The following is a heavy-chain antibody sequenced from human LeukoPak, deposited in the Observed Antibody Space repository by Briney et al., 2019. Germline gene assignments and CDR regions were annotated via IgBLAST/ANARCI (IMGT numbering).Heavy chain of an antibody. V-gene: IGHV1-69*13. D-gene: IGHD3-9*01. J-gene: IGHJ1*01. Sequence: ASVKVSCKASGGTFSSYAISWVRQAPGQGLEWMGGIIPIFGTANYAQKFQGRVTITADESTSTAYVELSSLRSEDTAVYYCARSSSDRLRYFDWYNFAEYFQHWGQGTLVTVSS. CDR3: ARSSSDRLRYFDWYNFAEYFQH. CDR2: IIPIFGTA. CDR1: GGTFSSYA.